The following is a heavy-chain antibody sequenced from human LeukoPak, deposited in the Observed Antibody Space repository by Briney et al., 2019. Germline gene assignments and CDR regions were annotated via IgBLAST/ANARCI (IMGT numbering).Heavy chain of an antibody. CDR3: AREPLHCGGDCFVDY. J-gene: IGHJ4*02. CDR2: IIPILGIA. V-gene: IGHV1-69*04. CDR1: GGTFSSYA. D-gene: IGHD2-21*02. Sequence: ASVKVSCKASGGTFSSYAISWVRQAPGQGLEWMGRIIPILGIANYAQKFQGRVTITADKSTSTAYMELSSLRSEDTAVYYCAREPLHCGGDCFVDYWGQGTLVTVSS.